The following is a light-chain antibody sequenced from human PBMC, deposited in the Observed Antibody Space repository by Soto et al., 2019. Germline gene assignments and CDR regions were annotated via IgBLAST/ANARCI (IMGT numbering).Light chain of an antibody. Sequence: QSVLTQRRSVSGAPGQTVTRSCNGSSSNLGAGYDVHWYQQLPQTAPKLLIFGSSNRPSGVPDRFSGSKSGTSASLAMAGLQAEAEADYYCQSYDSRVSAYVFGPGTTVTVL. V-gene: IGLV1-40*01. CDR2: GSS. CDR1: SSNLGAGYD. J-gene: IGLJ1*01. CDR3: QSYDSRVSAYV.